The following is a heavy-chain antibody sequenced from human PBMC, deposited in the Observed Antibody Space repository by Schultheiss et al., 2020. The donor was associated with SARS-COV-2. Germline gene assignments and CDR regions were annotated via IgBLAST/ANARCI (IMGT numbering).Heavy chain of an antibody. Sequence: SETLSLTCAVSGYSISSGYYWGWIRQPPGKGLEWIGEINHSGSTNYNPSLKSRVTISVDTSKNQFSLKLSSVTAADTAVYYCARDHCSSTSCYPDYWGQGTLVTVSS. CDR3: ARDHCSSTSCYPDY. CDR2: INHSGST. CDR1: GYSISSGYY. J-gene: IGHJ4*02. V-gene: IGHV4-38-2*02. D-gene: IGHD2-2*01.